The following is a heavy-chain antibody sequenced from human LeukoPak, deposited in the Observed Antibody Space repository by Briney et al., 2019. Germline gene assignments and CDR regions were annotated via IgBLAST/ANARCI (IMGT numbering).Heavy chain of an antibody. Sequence: GGSLRLSCAASGFTFSNYAMHWVRQAPGKGLEWVGRIKSKIEGGTTDYAAPVRGRFTISRDSSKNTLFLHMNTLRAEDTAIYYCAKDRTVGASYWYFDLWGRGTLVTVSS. CDR2: IKSKIEGGTT. CDR1: GFTFSNYA. D-gene: IGHD1-26*01. V-gene: IGHV3-15*07. CDR3: AKDRTVGASYWYFDL. J-gene: IGHJ2*01.